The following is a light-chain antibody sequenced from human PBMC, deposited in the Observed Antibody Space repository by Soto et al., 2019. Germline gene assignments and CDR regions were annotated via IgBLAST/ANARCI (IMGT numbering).Light chain of an antibody. Sequence: DIQMTQSPSSLSASVEDRVTITCRASQGISNYLAWYQQIPGKVPKLLISAASTLQSGVPSRFSGSGSGTDFTLTISSLQPEDVATYYCQEYTNVPTFGGGTKVEIK. CDR2: AAS. CDR3: QEYTNVPT. J-gene: IGKJ4*01. CDR1: QGISNY. V-gene: IGKV1-27*01.